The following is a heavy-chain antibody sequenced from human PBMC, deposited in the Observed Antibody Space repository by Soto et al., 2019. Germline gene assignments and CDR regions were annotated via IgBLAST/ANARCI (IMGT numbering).Heavy chain of an antibody. CDR1: RGTFRSHV. CDR2: IIPIIGTP. J-gene: IGHJ1*01. CDR3: ARDLEFRDGNISHLDY. V-gene: IGHV1-69*13. D-gene: IGHD3-16*01. Sequence: ASVKVSCKASRGTFRSHVFNCVRQAPGQGLEWMGGIIPIIGTPNYAQKFQGRVTITADASTSTVYLEVSSLRSQDTAVYYCARDLEFRDGNISHLDYWGQGTLVTVSS.